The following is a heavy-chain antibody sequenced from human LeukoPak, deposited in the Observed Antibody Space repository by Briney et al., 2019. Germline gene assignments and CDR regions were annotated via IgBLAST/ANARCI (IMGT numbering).Heavy chain of an antibody. CDR2: ISPSGGCT. CDR3: ARESTAFDY. Sequence: ASVKVSCKASGYTFTTYYIHWVRQAPGQGLEWMGIISPSGGCTSYAQKFQGRVTMTRDTSTSTVYMEMSSLTSEDTALYYCARESTAFDYWGQGTLVTVSS. CDR1: GYTFTTYY. J-gene: IGHJ4*02. V-gene: IGHV1-46*01.